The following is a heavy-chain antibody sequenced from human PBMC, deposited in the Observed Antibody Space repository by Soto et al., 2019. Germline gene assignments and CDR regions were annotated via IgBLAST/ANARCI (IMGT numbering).Heavy chain of an antibody. CDR3: ARVFSSGSGWMYYFDF. V-gene: IGHV4-4*02. Sequence: QVQLQESGPGLVKPSETLSLTCTVSSDSIAGENWWSWVRQPPGLGLEWIGEVFHTGGTNYNPSLKSRVTMEVEKSKNQFSLNLTSATAADTAVYYCARVFSSGSGWMYYFDFWGQGTLVSVSS. CDR2: VFHTGGT. J-gene: IGHJ4*02. CDR1: SDSIAGENW. D-gene: IGHD6-19*01.